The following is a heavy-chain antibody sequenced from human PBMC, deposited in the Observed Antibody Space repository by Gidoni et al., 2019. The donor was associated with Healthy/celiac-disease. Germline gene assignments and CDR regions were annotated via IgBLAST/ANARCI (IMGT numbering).Heavy chain of an antibody. CDR3: ATHPSYGDQPPPGEYYYYYYGMDV. J-gene: IGHJ6*02. Sequence: QVQLVQSGAEVKKPGASVKVSCKVSGYTLTELSMHWVRQAPGKGLEWMGGFDPEDGETIYAQKFQGRVTMTEDTSTDTAYMELSSLRSEDTAVYYCATHPSYGDQPPPGEYYYYYYGMDVWGQGTTVTVSS. D-gene: IGHD4-17*01. CDR1: GYTLTELS. V-gene: IGHV1-24*01. CDR2: FDPEDGET.